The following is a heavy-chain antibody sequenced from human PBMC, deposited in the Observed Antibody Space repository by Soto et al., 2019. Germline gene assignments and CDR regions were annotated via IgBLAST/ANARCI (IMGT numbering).Heavy chain of an antibody. J-gene: IGHJ4*02. V-gene: IGHV1-3*01. CDR3: ARAKIITTLDY. CDR1: GYTFANYP. D-gene: IGHD3-10*01. CDR2: INAGNGYT. Sequence: QVQLVQSGAEGKKPGASVKVSCETSGYTFANYPMHWVRQALGQTLEWMGWINAGNGYTKYSQKFQGRVTITRDTSASIAYMELSSLRSEDTAVYYCARAKIITTLDYWGQGTLVTVSS.